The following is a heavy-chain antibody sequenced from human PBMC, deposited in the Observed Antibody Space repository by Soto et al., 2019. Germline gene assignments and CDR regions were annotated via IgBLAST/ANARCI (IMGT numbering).Heavy chain of an antibody. CDR2: ISASGGRT. CDR1: GFTFTSYA. CDR3: AKDLRSGDWYFFDY. Sequence: PGGSLSLSCAASGFTFTSYAMSWVRQAPGKGLEWVSGISASGGRTYHADSVKGRFTISRDNSKNTVYLQMNSLRSEDTAVYYCAKDLRSGDWYFFDYWGRGTLVTVSS. V-gene: IGHV3-23*01. J-gene: IGHJ4*02. D-gene: IGHD2-21*02.